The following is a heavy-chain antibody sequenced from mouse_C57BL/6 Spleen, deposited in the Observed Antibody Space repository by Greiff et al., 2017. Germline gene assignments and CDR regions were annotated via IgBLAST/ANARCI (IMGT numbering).Heavy chain of an antibody. CDR1: GYSITSGYY. Sequence: EVQLVESGPGLVKPSQSLSLTCSVTGYSITSGYYWNWIRQFPGNKLEWMGYISYDGSNNYNPSLKNRISITRETSKNQFFLKLNSVTTEDTATYCCASWDNWDGDYFDYWGQGTTLSVSS. V-gene: IGHV3-6*01. CDR3: ASWDNWDGDYFDY. J-gene: IGHJ2*01. D-gene: IGHD4-1*02. CDR2: ISYDGSN.